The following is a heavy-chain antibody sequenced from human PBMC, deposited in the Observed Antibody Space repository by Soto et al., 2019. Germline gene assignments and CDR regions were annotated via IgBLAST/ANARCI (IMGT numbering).Heavy chain of an antibody. CDR1: GGSISSGGYY. Sequence: LSLTCTVSGGSISSGGYYWSWIRQHPGKGLEWIGYIYYSGSTYYNPSLKSRVTISVDTSKNQFSLKLSSVTAADTAVYYCARDRSGFYSSGWPYYYGMDVWGQGTTVTVSS. CDR3: ARDRSGFYSSGWPYYYGMDV. J-gene: IGHJ6*02. CDR2: IYYSGST. D-gene: IGHD6-19*01. V-gene: IGHV4-31*03.